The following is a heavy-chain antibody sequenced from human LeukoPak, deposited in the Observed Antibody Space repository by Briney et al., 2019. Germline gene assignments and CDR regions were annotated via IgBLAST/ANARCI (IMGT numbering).Heavy chain of an antibody. J-gene: IGHJ4*02. Sequence: SDTLSLTCTVAGRPISSYYWSWIRQPPGKGLEWIGYIYYSGSTNYNPSLKSRVTISVDTSKNQFSLKLSSVTAADTAVYYCARFRQLVSFDYWGQGTLVTVSS. CDR3: ARFRQLVSFDY. V-gene: IGHV4-59*07. CDR2: IYYSGST. D-gene: IGHD6-13*01. CDR1: GRPISSYY.